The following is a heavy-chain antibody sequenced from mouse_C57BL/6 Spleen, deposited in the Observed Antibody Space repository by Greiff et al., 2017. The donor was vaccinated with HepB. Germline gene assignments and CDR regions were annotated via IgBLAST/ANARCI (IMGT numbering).Heavy chain of an antibody. Sequence: QVHVKQPGAELVKPGASVKLSCKASGYTFTSYWMQWVKQRPGQGLEWIGEIDPSDSYTNYNQKFKGKATLTVDTSSSTAYMQLSSLTSEDSAVYYCARRLLRFYAMDYWGQGTSVTVSS. CDR3: ARRLLRFYAMDY. CDR2: IDPSDSYT. J-gene: IGHJ4*01. D-gene: IGHD1-1*01. CDR1: GYTFTSYW. V-gene: IGHV1-50*01.